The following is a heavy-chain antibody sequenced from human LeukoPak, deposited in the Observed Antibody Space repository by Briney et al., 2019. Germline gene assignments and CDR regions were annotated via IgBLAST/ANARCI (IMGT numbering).Heavy chain of an antibody. J-gene: IGHJ4*02. V-gene: IGHV3-48*04. Sequence: PGGSLRLSCAASGFTFSSYSMNWVRQAPGKGLEWVSYISSSSSTIYYADSVKGRFTISRDNAKNSLYLQMHSLRAEDTAVYYCARAPLSGNSYSGSYYPDYWGQGTLVTVSS. CDR1: GFTFSSYS. D-gene: IGHD1-26*01. CDR2: ISSSSSTI. CDR3: ARAPLSGNSYSGSYYPDY.